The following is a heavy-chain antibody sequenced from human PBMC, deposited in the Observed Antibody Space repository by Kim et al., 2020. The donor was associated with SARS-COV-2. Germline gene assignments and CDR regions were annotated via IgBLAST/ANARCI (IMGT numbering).Heavy chain of an antibody. CDR3: ARVTRRSYSYGS. Sequence: SETLSLTCTVSGGSISSGEYYWSWIRQPPGKGLEWIGYIYYTGSTYYNPSLRSRVTISVDTSKNQFSLKLSSVTAADTAVYYCARVTRRSYSYGSWGQGTLVTVSS. V-gene: IGHV4-30-4*01. J-gene: IGHJ5*02. CDR1: GGSISSGEYY. D-gene: IGHD5-18*01. CDR2: IYYTGST.